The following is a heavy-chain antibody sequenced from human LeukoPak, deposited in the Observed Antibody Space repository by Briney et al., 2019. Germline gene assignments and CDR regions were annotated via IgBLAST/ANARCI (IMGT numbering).Heavy chain of an antibody. CDR2: IYHSGST. V-gene: IGHV4-4*02. CDR3: ARDSRGYSFDY. D-gene: IGHD5-18*01. Sequence: SGTLSLTCAVSGGSISSSNWWSWVRQPPGKGLEWIGEIYHSGSTNYNPSLKSRVTISVDTSKNHFSLRLRSVTAADTAIYYCARDSRGYSFDYWGQGTLVTVSS. J-gene: IGHJ4*02. CDR1: GGSISSSNW.